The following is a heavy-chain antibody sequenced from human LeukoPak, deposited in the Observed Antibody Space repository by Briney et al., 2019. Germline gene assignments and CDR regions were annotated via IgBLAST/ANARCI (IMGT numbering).Heavy chain of an antibody. D-gene: IGHD3-10*01. Sequence: GGSLRLSCAASGFTFSTYWMHWVRQAPGKGLVWVSRIKSDGSATTYADFVKGRFTVSRDNAKNTLYLQMSSLRAEDTAMFFCSRVGGRGSIGGDCWGQGTLVTVSS. CDR2: IKSDGSAT. V-gene: IGHV3-74*03. J-gene: IGHJ4*02. CDR3: SRVGGRGSIGGDC. CDR1: GFTFSTYW.